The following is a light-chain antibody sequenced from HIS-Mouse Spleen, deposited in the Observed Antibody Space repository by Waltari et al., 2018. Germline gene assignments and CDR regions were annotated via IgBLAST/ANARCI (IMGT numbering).Light chain of an antibody. V-gene: IGLV2-14*03. J-gene: IGLJ2*01. Sequence: QSALTPPASVSGSPGQSITFPCTGTSSDVGGYHHVSWYQQHPGKAPKLMIYDVSNRPSGVSNRFSGSKSGNTASLTISGLQAEDEADYYCSSYTSSSTVVFGGGTKLTVL. CDR1: SSDVGGYHH. CDR3: SSYTSSSTVV. CDR2: DVS.